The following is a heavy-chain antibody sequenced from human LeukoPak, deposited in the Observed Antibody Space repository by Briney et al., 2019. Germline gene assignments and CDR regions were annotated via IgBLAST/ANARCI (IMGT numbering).Heavy chain of an antibody. CDR2: TSGSGGST. D-gene: IGHD2-2*01. V-gene: IGHV3-23*01. CDR1: GFTFSSYW. J-gene: IGHJ5*02. CDR3: AKAHWGYCSSTSCPRFDP. Sequence: GGSLRLSCAASGFTFSSYWMTWVRQAPGKGLEWVSATSGSGGSTYYADSVKGRFTISRDNSKNTLYLQMNSLRAEDTAVYYCAKAHWGYCSSTSCPRFDPWGQGTLVTVSS.